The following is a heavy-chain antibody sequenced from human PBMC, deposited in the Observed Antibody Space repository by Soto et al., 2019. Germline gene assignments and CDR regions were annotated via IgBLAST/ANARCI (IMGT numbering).Heavy chain of an antibody. J-gene: IGHJ4*02. V-gene: IGHV1-18*01. D-gene: IGHD6-19*01. CDR2: VSAYNGNT. CDR3: ERDLSFILVTGTGIFDY. CDR1: GYTFNSYG. Sequence: QVQVVQSGAEVKKPGASVKVSCKTSGYTFNSYGISWVRQAPGQGLEWMGWVSAYNGNTNYAQSLQVRVTMTTDTSTSTAYMELRSLRSDDTAVYYCERDLSFILVTGTGIFDYWGQGTLVTVSS.